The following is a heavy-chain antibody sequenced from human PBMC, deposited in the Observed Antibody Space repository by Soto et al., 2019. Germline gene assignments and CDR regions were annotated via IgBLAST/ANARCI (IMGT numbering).Heavy chain of an antibody. CDR3: ARGRHWLDY. J-gene: IGHJ4*02. CDR2: IYYTGST. CDR1: GGSVSSGSYD. V-gene: IGHV4-61*01. D-gene: IGHD6-19*01. Sequence: PSETLSLTCTVCGGSVSSGSYDGSWIRQPPGKGLEWIGYIYYTGSTNYNPSLKSRVTISVDTSENQFSLRLSSVTAADTAIYYCARGRHWLDYWGQGTLVTVSS.